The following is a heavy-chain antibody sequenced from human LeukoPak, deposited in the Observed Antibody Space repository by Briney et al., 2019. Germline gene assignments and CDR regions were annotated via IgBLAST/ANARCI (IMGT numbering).Heavy chain of an antibody. CDR3: AKEVATIIGREGFDY. D-gene: IGHD5-12*01. V-gene: IGHV3-30-3*01. CDR1: GFTFSSYA. J-gene: IGHJ4*02. CDR2: ISYDGSNK. Sequence: GGSLRLSCAASGFTFSSYAMHWVRQAPGKGLEWVAVISYDGSNKYYADSVKGRFTISRDNSKNTLYLQMNSLRAEDTAVYYCAKEVATIIGREGFDYWGQGTLVTVSS.